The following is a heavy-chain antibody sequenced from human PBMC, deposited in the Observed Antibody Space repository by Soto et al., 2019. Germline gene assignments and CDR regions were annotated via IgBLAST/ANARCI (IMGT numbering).Heavy chain of an antibody. CDR3: ARTDIGTTNWFEP. V-gene: IGHV4-34*02. Sequence: QVHLQQWGAGLLKPSETLSLTCAVYGESFIGYYWTWIRQPPGKGLEWIGEITHRGSTNYNPSLKSRVSSSIDTSKNQFSLKLTSVTAADTSVYYCARTDIGTTNWFEPWGQGTLVTVSS. J-gene: IGHJ5*02. CDR2: ITHRGST. CDR1: GESFIGYY. D-gene: IGHD5-12*01.